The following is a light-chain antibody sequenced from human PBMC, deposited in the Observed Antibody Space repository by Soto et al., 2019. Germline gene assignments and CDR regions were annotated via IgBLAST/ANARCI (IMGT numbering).Light chain of an antibody. J-gene: IGLJ3*02. CDR2: SDS. CDR3: ASWDVSLDAWV. V-gene: IGLV1-44*01. Sequence: QSVLIQPPSTSGTPGQRVAISCSGSSSNIGSNTVNWYQQLPGMAPRLLIYSDSQRPSGVPDRFSGSRSGTSASLAISGLQSDDGVDFYCASWDVSLDAWVFGGGPKLTVL. CDR1: SSNIGSNT.